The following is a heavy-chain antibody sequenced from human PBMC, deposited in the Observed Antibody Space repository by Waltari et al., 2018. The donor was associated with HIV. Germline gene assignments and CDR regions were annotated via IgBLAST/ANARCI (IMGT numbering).Heavy chain of an antibody. D-gene: IGHD1-26*01. Sequence: QVKLQESGPGLVKPSETLSLTCVVFGGSLRSSSYSWGWIRQAPGKGLEWIGSMFYTGSSYYNPSLKSRVNISIDTLNNQFSLKMTSVTAADTAVYYCARDWDVTTACMDVWGQGTTVTVSS. CDR1: GGSLRSSSYS. J-gene: IGHJ6*02. CDR2: MFYTGSS. V-gene: IGHV4-39*07. CDR3: ARDWDVTTACMDV.